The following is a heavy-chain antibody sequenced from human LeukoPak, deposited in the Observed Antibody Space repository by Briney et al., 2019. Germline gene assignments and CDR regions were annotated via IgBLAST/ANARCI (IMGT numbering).Heavy chain of an antibody. J-gene: IGHJ4*02. V-gene: IGHV3-11*05. Sequence: LSLTCTVSGGXISNSYCSWIRQAPGKGLEWVSYISGSSSYTNYADSVKGRFTISRDNAKNSLYLQMNSLRAEDTAVYYCARDSKEVYGDYCDYRGQGTLVTVSS. CDR1: GGXISNSY. CDR2: ISGSSSYT. D-gene: IGHD4-17*01. CDR3: ARDSKEVYGDYCDY.